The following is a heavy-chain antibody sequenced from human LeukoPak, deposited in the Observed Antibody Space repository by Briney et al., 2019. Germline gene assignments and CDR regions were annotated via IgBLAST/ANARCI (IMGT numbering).Heavy chain of an antibody. D-gene: IGHD3-22*01. J-gene: IGHJ3*02. Sequence: ASVKVSCKASGGTFSSYAISWVRQAPGQGLEWMGGFDPEDGETIYAQKFQGRVTMTEDTSTDTAYMELSSLRSEDTAVYYCATPYYYDSSGYKEAFDIWGQGTMVTVSS. CDR2: FDPEDGET. V-gene: IGHV1-24*01. CDR1: GGTFSSYA. CDR3: ATPYYYDSSGYKEAFDI.